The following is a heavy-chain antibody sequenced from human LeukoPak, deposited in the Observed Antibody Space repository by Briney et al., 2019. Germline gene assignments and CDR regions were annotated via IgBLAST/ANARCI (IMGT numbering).Heavy chain of an antibody. Sequence: GASVKVSCKASGYTFTGYYMHWVRQAPGQGLEWMGWINPNSGGTNYAQKFQGRVTMTRDTSISTAYMELSRPRSDDTAVYYCARAGDSSSRIYYYYYYMDVWGKGTTVTVSS. V-gene: IGHV1-2*02. D-gene: IGHD6-6*01. J-gene: IGHJ6*03. CDR1: GYTFTGYY. CDR3: ARAGDSSSRIYYYYYYMDV. CDR2: INPNSGGT.